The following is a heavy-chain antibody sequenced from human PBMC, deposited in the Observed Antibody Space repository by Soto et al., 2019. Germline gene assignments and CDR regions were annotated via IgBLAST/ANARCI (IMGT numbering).Heavy chain of an antibody. Sequence: EVQLVESGGGLVKPGGSLRLSCAASGFTFSSYWMSWVRQAPGKGLEWVANIKQDGSEKYYVDSVKGRFTISRDNANNSLYLQMNSLRAEDTAVYYCAGDQSSGYYYYGMDVWGQGTTVTVSS. CDR1: GFTFSSYW. V-gene: IGHV3-7*03. D-gene: IGHD3-22*01. CDR2: IKQDGSEK. CDR3: AGDQSSGYYYYGMDV. J-gene: IGHJ6*02.